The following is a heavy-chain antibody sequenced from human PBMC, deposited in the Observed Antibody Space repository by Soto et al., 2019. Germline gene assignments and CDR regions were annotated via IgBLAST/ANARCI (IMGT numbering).Heavy chain of an antibody. CDR2: IKSKTDGGTT. Sequence: EVQLVESGGGLVEPGGSLRLSCAASGFTFSNAYMSWVRQAPGKGPEWVARIKSKTDGGTTDYVAPVKGRFTVSSDDSKNTLYLQMDRLKNEDTAVYYCLSAFQSWGQGTLFTVSS. CDR3: LSAFQS. CDR1: GFTFSNAY. J-gene: IGHJ5*02. V-gene: IGHV3-15*01. D-gene: IGHD3-16*01.